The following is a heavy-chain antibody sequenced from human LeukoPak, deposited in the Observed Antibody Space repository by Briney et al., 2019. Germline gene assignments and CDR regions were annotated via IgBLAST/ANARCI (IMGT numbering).Heavy chain of an antibody. CDR1: GFPFSNYW. CDR2: MKEDGGEV. Sequence: GGSLRLSCAGSGFPFSNYWMAWVRQAPGKGLEWVANMKEDGGEVNYVDSVKGRFTISRDNAKNSLDLQMNSLRVDDTAVYYCVRDRGYSTFDYWGQGTLVIVSS. D-gene: IGHD4-23*01. CDR3: VRDRGYSTFDY. J-gene: IGHJ4*02. V-gene: IGHV3-7*01.